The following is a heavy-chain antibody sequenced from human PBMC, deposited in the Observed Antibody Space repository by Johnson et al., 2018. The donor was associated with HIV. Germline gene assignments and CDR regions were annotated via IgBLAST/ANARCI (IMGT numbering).Heavy chain of an antibody. CDR3: AKDDRISS. Sequence: VQLVESGGGLVQPGRSLRLSCAASGFTFSNYAMHWVRQAPGKGLEWVSGISWNSANIGHADSVKGRFTISRDNAKSSLYLQMNSLRPEDTALYYCAKDDRISSWGQGTMVIVSS. J-gene: IGHJ3*01. D-gene: IGHD1-14*01. CDR2: ISWNSANI. CDR1: GFTFSNYA. V-gene: IGHV3-9*01.